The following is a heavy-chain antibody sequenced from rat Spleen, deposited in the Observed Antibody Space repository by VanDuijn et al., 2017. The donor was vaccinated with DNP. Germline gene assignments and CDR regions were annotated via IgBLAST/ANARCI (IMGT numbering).Heavy chain of an antibody. J-gene: IGHJ4*01. D-gene: IGHD1-11*01. CDR2: INYDGSST. Sequence: EVQLVESGGGLVQPGRSLKLSCEASGFTFSNYDMAWVRQAPEKGLEWVAAINYDGSSTDYRDSVKGRFTISRDNAKNTLYLQMNSLRSEDTATYYIATHPNCGRYSSYAIDDWGQGTSVAV. CDR1: GFTFSNYD. CDR3: ATHPNCGRYSSYAIDD. V-gene: IGHV5-7*01.